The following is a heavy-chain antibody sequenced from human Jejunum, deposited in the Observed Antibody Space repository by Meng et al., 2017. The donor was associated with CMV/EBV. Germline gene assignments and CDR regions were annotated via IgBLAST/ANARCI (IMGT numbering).Heavy chain of an antibody. Sequence: YTLSASFMHWVRQAPGQGLEWMGLINVNTGGTKSAQKLQGRVTMTRDTSISTAYMDLSRLGTDDTAVYYCVREGYYCTTNNCYKSFDYWGQGTLVTVSS. D-gene: IGHD2-2*02. CDR3: VREGYYCTTNNCYKSFDY. J-gene: IGHJ4*02. CDR2: INVNTGGT. V-gene: IGHV1-2*02. CDR1: YTLSASF.